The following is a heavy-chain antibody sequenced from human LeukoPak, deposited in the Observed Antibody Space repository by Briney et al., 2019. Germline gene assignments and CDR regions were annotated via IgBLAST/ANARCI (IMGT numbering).Heavy chain of an antibody. D-gene: IGHD3-22*01. J-gene: IGHJ3*02. V-gene: IGHV4-61*02. CDR1: GGSISSGSYY. CDR2: IYTSGST. Sequence: PSQTLSLTCTVSGGSISSGSYYWSWIRQPAGKGMEWICRIYTSGSTNYNPSHKSRVTISLDTPKNQFSLKLSTVTASDTAVYFCARKYGTITMTHFHIWGQGRIVTVSS. CDR3: ARKYGTITMTHFHI.